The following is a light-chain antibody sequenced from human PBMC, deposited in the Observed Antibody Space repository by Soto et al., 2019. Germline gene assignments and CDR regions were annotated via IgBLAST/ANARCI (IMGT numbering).Light chain of an antibody. CDR1: SSDVGGYDY. CDR3: CLYTPSDTPYV. V-gene: IGLV2-14*01. J-gene: IGLJ1*01. CDR2: VVS. Sequence: QSALTQPASVSGSPGQSITISCTGTSSDVGGYDYVSWYQQHPDKAPKLIIYVVSNRPSGVSNRFSGSKSGNTASLPTSGLHAEDEADDYCCLYTPSDTPYVFGTGTKLTVL.